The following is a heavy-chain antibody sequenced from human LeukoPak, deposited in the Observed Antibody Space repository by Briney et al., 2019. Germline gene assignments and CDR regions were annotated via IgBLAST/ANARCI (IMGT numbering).Heavy chain of an antibody. Sequence: GGSLRLSCAASGFTFSSYSMNWVRQAPGKGLEWVSSISSSSSYIYYADSGKGRFTISRDNAKNSLYLQMNSLRAEDTAVYYCARDDRSRVVPAEFDYWGQGTLVTVSS. V-gene: IGHV3-21*01. CDR1: GFTFSSYS. J-gene: IGHJ4*02. D-gene: IGHD2-2*01. CDR3: ARDDRSRVVPAEFDY. CDR2: ISSSSSYI.